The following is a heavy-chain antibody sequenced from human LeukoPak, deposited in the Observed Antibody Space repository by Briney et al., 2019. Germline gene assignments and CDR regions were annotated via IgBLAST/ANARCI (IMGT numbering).Heavy chain of an antibody. D-gene: IGHD2-15*01. V-gene: IGHV1-2*02. CDR1: GYTFTGYY. Sequence: GASVKVSCKASGYTFTGYYMYWVRQAPGQGLEWMGWINPNSGGTNYAQKLQGRVTMTRDTSISTAYMELSRLRSDDTAVYYCASGRYCSGGSCYFDYWGQGTLVTVSS. CDR3: ASGRYCSGGSCYFDY. CDR2: INPNSGGT. J-gene: IGHJ4*02.